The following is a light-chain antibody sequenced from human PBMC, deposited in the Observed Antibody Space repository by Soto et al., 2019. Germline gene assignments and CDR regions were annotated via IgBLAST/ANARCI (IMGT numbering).Light chain of an antibody. Sequence: ENVLTQSPATLSLSPGERATLSCRASQSVSSYLAWYQQKPGQAPRLLIYDASKRATGIPARFSGSGSGTDFTLTISSLEPEDFAVYYCQQYATSPSTFGQGTKLEIK. CDR1: QSVSSY. J-gene: IGKJ2*01. CDR2: DAS. V-gene: IGKV3-11*01. CDR3: QQYATSPST.